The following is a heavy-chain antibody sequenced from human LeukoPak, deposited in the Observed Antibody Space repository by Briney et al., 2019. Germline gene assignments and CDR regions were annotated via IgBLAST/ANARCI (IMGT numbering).Heavy chain of an antibody. CDR3: ARDGGYYYDSSGYYYGGTDY. CDR1: GFTFSSYS. CDR2: ISSSSSYI. V-gene: IGHV3-21*01. J-gene: IGHJ4*02. D-gene: IGHD3-22*01. Sequence: GGSLRLSCAASGFTFSSYSMNWARQAPGKGLEWVSSISSSSSYIYYADSVKGRFTISRDNAKNSLYLQMNSLRAEDTAVYYCARDGGYYYDSSGYYYGGTDYWGQGTLVTVSS.